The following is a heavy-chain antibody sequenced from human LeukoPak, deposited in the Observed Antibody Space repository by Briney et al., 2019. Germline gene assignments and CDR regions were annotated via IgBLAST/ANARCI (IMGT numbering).Heavy chain of an antibody. J-gene: IGHJ4*02. V-gene: IGHV1-18*01. CDR3: ARAWIMVTSHLDF. CDR2: IGASDANT. CDR1: GYTFTSYG. D-gene: IGHD2-21*02. Sequence: ASVKVSCKASGYTFTSYGISWVRQAPGQGLEWMGWIGASDANTNYAQKFQGRVTMTTDTSTSTAYMELRSLRSDDTAMYYCARAWIMVTSHLDFWGQGTLVTVSS.